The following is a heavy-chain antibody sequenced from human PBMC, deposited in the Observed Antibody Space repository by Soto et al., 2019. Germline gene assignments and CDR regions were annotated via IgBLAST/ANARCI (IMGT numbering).Heavy chain of an antibody. CDR2: ISWNSGSI. Sequence: EVQLVESGGGLVQPGRSLRLSCAASGFTFDDYAMHWVRQAPGKGLEWVSGISWNSGSIGYADSVKGRFTISRDNAKNSLYLQMNSLRAEDTALYYCAKGGGGTVYYYSGMDVWGQGTTVTVSS. CDR3: AKGGGGTVYYYSGMDV. D-gene: IGHD2-15*01. J-gene: IGHJ6*02. V-gene: IGHV3-9*01. CDR1: GFTFDDYA.